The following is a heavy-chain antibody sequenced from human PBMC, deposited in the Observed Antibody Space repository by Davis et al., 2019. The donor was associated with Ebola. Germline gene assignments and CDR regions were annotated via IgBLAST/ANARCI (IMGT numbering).Heavy chain of an antibody. CDR1: GASISSSNYY. CDR2: IYYSGST. V-gene: IGHV4-61*05. Sequence: MPSETLSLTCTVSGASISSSNYYWGWIRQPPEKGLEWVGYIYYSGSTNCNPSLKSRVTISVDTSKNQFSLKLSSVTAADTAVYYCARATDDYGDYVLPYWGQGTLVTVSS. J-gene: IGHJ4*02. CDR3: ARATDDYGDYVLPY. D-gene: IGHD4-17*01.